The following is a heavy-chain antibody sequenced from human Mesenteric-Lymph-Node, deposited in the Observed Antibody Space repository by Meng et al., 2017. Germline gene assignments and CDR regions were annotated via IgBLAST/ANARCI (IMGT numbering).Heavy chain of an antibody. J-gene: IGHJ4*02. V-gene: IGHV4-39*01. CDR1: GGSTTCTIYY. CDR2: IGYSGTI. Sequence: HVQVWRPGLVTPWDPLPLTCTVSGGSTTCTIYYWDWTRQSPAKGLEWIGTIGYSGTIVYNPSLSSRVTMTLDTSKNQFSLKLSSVTAPDTAVYYCARRRGGSGRDCWGQGTLVTVSS. D-gene: IGHD3-10*01. CDR3: ARRRGGSGRDC.